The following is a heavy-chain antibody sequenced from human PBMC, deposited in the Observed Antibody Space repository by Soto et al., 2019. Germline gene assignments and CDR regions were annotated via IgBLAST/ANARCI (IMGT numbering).Heavy chain of an antibody. CDR3: ARYDFRSRSHDAFDI. CDR2: IFYTGST. V-gene: IGHV4-59*01. CDR1: GGSINNYH. D-gene: IGHD3-3*01. Sequence: PSETLSLTCTVSGGSINNYHWSWIRQPPGKGLEWIGYIFYTGSTNYNPSLKSRVTISVDTSKNQFSLKLNSVTAADMALYYCARYDFRSRSHDAFDIWGQATMVTVSS. J-gene: IGHJ3*02.